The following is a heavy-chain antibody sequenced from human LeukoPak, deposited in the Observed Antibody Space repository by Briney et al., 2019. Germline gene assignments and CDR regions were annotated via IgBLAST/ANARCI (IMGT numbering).Heavy chain of an antibody. J-gene: IGHJ4*02. Sequence: SGGSLRLPCAASGFTFSSYDMSWVRQAPGKGLEWVSASSGRGGSTYYADSVKGRFTISRDNAKNSLYLQMNSLSAEDTAVYYCASDYWGQGTLVTVSS. CDR1: GFTFSSYD. CDR3: ASDY. CDR2: SSGRGGST. V-gene: IGHV3-23*01.